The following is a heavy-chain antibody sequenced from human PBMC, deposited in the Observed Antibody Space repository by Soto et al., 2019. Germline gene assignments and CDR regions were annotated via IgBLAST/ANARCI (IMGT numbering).Heavy chain of an antibody. D-gene: IGHD2-15*01. Sequence: QVQLVESGGGVVQPGRSLRLSCAASGFTFRSYAMHWVRQAPGKGLECVAVISYDGSNKFYRDYVKGRFTISRDNSKNTPYLQIYRLRYGDTAVDYCAKGGREAVAVVVGVRAGWYGVDVWGQWTTVTVSS. CDR1: GFTFRSYA. J-gene: IGHJ6*02. CDR3: AKGGREAVAVVVGVRAGWYGVDV. V-gene: IGHV3-30-3*01. CDR2: ISYDGSNK.